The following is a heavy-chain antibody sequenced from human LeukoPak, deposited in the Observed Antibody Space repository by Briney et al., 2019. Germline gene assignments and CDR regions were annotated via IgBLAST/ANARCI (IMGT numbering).Heavy chain of an antibody. D-gene: IGHD6-13*01. CDR2: ISAYNGNT. CDR1: GYTFTSYG. J-gene: IGHJ6*03. V-gene: IGHV1-18*01. Sequence: VASVKVSCKASGYTFTSYGISWVRQAPGQGLEWMGWISAYNGNTNYAQKPQGRVTMTTDTSTSTAYMELRSLRSDDTAVYYCARDLGQQLFYYYYYMDVWGKGTTVTISS. CDR3: ARDLGQQLFYYYYYMDV.